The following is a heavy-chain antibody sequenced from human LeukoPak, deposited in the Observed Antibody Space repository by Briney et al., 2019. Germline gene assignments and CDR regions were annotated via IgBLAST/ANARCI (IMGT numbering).Heavy chain of an antibody. CDR3: ARDRFYYDSSEFDI. J-gene: IGHJ3*02. CDR1: GFTFSSYW. CDR2: IKQDGSEK. D-gene: IGHD3-22*01. Sequence: PGGSLRLSCAASGFTFSSYWMSWVRQAPGKGLEWVANIKQDGSEKYYVDSAKGRFTISRDNAKNSLYLQMNSLRAEDTAVYYCARDRFYYDSSEFDIWGQGTMVTVSS. V-gene: IGHV3-7*01.